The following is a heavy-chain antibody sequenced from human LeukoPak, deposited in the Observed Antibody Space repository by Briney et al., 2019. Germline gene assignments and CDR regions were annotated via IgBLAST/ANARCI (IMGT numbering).Heavy chain of an antibody. Sequence: SETLSLTCTVSGDSITSSGYYWGWIRQPPGKGLEWIGSIYYSGSTSYDPSLKSRVTISVDTSKNQSSLKLSSVTAADTAVYYCAREMSIAAADYWGQGTLVTVSS. CDR1: GDSITSSGYY. J-gene: IGHJ4*02. D-gene: IGHD6-13*01. CDR3: AREMSIAAADY. CDR2: IYYSGST. V-gene: IGHV4-39*07.